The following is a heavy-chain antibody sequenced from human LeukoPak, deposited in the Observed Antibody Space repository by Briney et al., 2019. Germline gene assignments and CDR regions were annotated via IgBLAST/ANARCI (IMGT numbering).Heavy chain of an antibody. CDR3: AREVSGYSGYDYFDY. CDR2: IKQDGSEK. V-gene: IGHV3-7*03. CDR1: GFTCSSFW. J-gene: IGHJ4*02. Sequence: GGSLRLSCSASGFTCSSFWMSWVRQAPGKGLEGVANIKQDGSEKYYMDYVKGRFTISRDNAKNSLYLQMNSLRAEDTAVYYCAREVSGYSGYDYFDYWGQGTLVTVSS. D-gene: IGHD5-12*01.